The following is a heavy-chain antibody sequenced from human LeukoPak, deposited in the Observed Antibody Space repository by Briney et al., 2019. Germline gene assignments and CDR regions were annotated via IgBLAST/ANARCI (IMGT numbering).Heavy chain of an antibody. CDR2: ISGSGGST. J-gene: IGHJ4*02. CDR1: GFTFSSYA. CDR3: AKDDYDSSGYHSAFDY. D-gene: IGHD3-22*01. Sequence: GGSLRLSCAASGFTFSSYAMSWVRQAPGKGLEWDSAISGSGGSTYYADSVKGRFTISRDNSKNTLYLQMNSLRAEDTAVYYCAKDDYDSSGYHSAFDYWGQGTLVTVSS. V-gene: IGHV3-23*01.